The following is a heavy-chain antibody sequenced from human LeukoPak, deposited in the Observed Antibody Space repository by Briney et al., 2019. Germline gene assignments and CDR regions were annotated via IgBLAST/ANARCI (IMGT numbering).Heavy chain of an antibody. CDR1: GFTFSSYA. CDR3: ARDDGSGSPFYYFDY. Sequence: GGSLRLSCAASGFTFSSYAMHWVRQAPGKGLEWVAVISYDGSNKYYADSVKGRFTISRDNSKNTLYLQMNSLRDEDTAVYYCARDDGSGSPFYYFDYWGQGTLVTVSS. D-gene: IGHD3-22*01. J-gene: IGHJ4*02. CDR2: ISYDGSNK. V-gene: IGHV3-30-3*01.